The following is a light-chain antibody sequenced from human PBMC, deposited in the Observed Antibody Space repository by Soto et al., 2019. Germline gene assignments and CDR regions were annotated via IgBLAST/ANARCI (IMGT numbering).Light chain of an antibody. CDR3: CSYAGNSLWV. CDR1: SSDVGGYNY. V-gene: IGLV2-11*01. CDR2: DVS. Sequence: QSALTQPRSVSGSPGQSVTISCTGTSSDVGGYNYVSWYQQHPGEAPKLMIYDVSKWPSGVPDRFSGSKSGNTASLTISGLQDEDEADYYCCSYAGNSLWVFGGGTKLTVL. J-gene: IGLJ3*02.